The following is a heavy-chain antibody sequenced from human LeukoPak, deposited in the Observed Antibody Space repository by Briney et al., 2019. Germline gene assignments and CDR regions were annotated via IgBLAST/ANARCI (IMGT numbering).Heavy chain of an antibody. J-gene: IGHJ6*03. CDR3: ARDMVRGEGYYYYYMDV. CDR1: GFTFSSYS. Sequence: GWALTLSCAASGFTFSSYSMNWLRQAPGKGLEWVASISSSSSYIYYADSVKGRFNISRDNAKNSLYLQMNSLRAEDTAVYYCARDMVRGEGYYYYYMDVWGKGNTVTISS. V-gene: IGHV3-21*01. D-gene: IGHD3-10*01. CDR2: ISSSSSYI.